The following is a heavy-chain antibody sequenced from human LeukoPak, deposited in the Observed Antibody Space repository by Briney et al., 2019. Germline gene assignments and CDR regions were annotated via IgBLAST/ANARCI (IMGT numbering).Heavy chain of an antibody. J-gene: IGHJ4*02. CDR1: GFTFSSYS. D-gene: IGHD3-22*01. V-gene: IGHV3-21*01. CDR3: ARYYYDSSGYYYFDY. Sequence: GGSLRLSCAASGFTFSSYSMNWVRQAPGKGLEWVSSISSSSTYIYYADSVKGRFTISRDNAKNSLYLQMNSLRAEDTAVYYCARYYYDSSGYYYFDYWGQGTLVTVSS. CDR2: ISSSSTYI.